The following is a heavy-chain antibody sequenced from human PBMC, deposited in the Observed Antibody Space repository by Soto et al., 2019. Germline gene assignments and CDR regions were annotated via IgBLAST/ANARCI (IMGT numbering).Heavy chain of an antibody. J-gene: IGHJ3*02. Sequence: QVQLQQWGAGLLKPSETLSLTCAVYGGFVTSGSYYWSWIRQPPGKGLEWVGEMSHSGGAHFTPSLKSPVTISVDKWKNQFTLKMSTVTASDTVLYYCARVERGTATTVVDAFDIWGPGTMVTVPS. CDR3: ARVERGTATTVVDAFDI. CDR1: GGFVTSGSYY. CDR2: MSHSGGA. D-gene: IGHD1-1*01. V-gene: IGHV4-34*01.